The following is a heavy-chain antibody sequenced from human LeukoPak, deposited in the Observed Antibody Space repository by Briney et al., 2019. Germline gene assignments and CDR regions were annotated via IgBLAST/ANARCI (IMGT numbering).Heavy chain of an antibody. J-gene: IGHJ4*02. CDR3: AKEYYSGSFFDY. CDR1: GFTFSSYA. CDR2: ISGSGGST. D-gene: IGHD1-26*01. Sequence: PGGSLRLSCAVSGFTFSSYAMGWVRQAPGKGLEWVSGISGSGGSTYCADSVKGRFTISRDNSKNTVNLQMNSLRAEDTAVYYCAKEYYSGSFFDYWGQGTLVTVSS. V-gene: IGHV3-23*01.